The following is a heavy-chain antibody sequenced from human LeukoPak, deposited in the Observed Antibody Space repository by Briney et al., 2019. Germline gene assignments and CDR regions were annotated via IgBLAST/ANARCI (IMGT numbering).Heavy chain of an antibody. V-gene: IGHV3-48*03. J-gene: IGHJ4*02. D-gene: IGHD6-19*01. Sequence: GGSLRLSCAASGFTFSSYETNWVRQAPGKGLGWVSYIDDSGSSIYYADSVKGRFTISRDNAKSSLYLQMNSLRAEDTAVYYCARDRTVGVPGTLQFDFWGQGTLVTVSS. CDR3: ARDRTVGVPGTLQFDF. CDR2: IDDSGSSI. CDR1: GFTFSSYE.